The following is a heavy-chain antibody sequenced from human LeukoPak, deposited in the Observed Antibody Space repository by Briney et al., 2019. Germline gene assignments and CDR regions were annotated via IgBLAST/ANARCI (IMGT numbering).Heavy chain of an antibody. CDR1: GGSISSYY. CDR2: IYYSGST. Sequence: PSETLSLTCTVPGGSISSYYWSWIRQPPGKGLEWIGYIYYSGSTNYNPSLKSRVSISVDTSKNQFSLKLTSVTTADTAVYYCTRGTAVYGGNSPYYFDYWGQGTLVTVSS. V-gene: IGHV4-59*01. J-gene: IGHJ4*02. D-gene: IGHD4-23*01. CDR3: TRGTAVYGGNSPYYFDY.